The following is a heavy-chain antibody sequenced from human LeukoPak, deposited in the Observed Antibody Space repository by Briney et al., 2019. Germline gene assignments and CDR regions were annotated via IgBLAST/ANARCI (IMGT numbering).Heavy chain of an antibody. J-gene: IGHJ4*02. Sequence: GGSLRLSCAASGFTFSSYGMHWVRQAPGKGLEWVAVISYDGSNKYYADSVKGRFTISRDNSKNTLYLQMNSLRAEDTAVYYCARDYGGSSPFDYWGQGTLVTVSS. CDR3: ARDYGGSSPFDY. D-gene: IGHD4-23*01. V-gene: IGHV3-30*03. CDR1: GFTFSSYG. CDR2: ISYDGSNK.